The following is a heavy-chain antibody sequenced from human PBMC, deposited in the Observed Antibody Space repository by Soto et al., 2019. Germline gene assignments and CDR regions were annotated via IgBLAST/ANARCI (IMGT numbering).Heavy chain of an antibody. CDR2: IYDSVNT. CDR3: ARVDHRGYFAILTDY. D-gene: IGHD3-9*01. V-gene: IGHV4-4*02. Sequence: PSETLSLTCAVSGVSINSSNWWTWVRQPPGKGLEWVGEIYDSVNTYYSPSLRSRVTISADMSKNQFSLNLRSVTAADTAVYYCARVDHRGYFAILTDYWGQGTLVTVSS. J-gene: IGHJ4*02. CDR1: GVSINSSNW.